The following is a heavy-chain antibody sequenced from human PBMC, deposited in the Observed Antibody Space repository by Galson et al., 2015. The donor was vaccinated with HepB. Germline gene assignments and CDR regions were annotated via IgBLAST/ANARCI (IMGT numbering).Heavy chain of an antibody. CDR1: GFTFSRYG. CDR2: IQFDGSME. D-gene: IGHD6-6*01. Sequence: SLRLSCAASGFTFSRYGMHWVRQAPGKGLDWVAAIQFDGSMEYYAHSVKGRFTISRDDSKNTVSLQMNSLGAEDSAVYYCGRDFSYGSLDFGNWGQGTLVTVFS. CDR3: GRDFSYGSLDFGN. J-gene: IGHJ4*02. V-gene: IGHV3-33*01.